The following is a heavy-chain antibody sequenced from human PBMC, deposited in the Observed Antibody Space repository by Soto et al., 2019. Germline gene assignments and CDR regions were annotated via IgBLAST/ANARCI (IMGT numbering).Heavy chain of an antibody. V-gene: IGHV4-59*01. CDR1: GGSMSSYY. Sequence: SETLSLTCTVSGGSMSSYYWTWLRQSPGRGLEWIGYISYSGSTYYNPSLKSRVTISADTSKNQFSLRMNSMIAADTAVYYCARADPDASVGYWGQGTLVTV. J-gene: IGHJ4*02. CDR2: ISYSGST. D-gene: IGHD2-15*01. CDR3: ARADPDASVGY.